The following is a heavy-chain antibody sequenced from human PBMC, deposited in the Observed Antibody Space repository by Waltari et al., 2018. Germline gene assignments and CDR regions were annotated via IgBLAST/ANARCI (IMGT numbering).Heavy chain of an antibody. CDR3: ARGRVVPAAVDS. CDR1: GGSITSDY. V-gene: IGHV4-59*01. CDR2: IYYTGST. Sequence: VQLQESGPGLVKPSETLSPTCTASGGSITSDYWNWVRQPPGKGLEWIAFIYYTGSTNYNPSLRSRVTISVDTSKNQFSLELRSVSAADTAMYYCARGRVVPAAVDSWGQGTLVTVSS. D-gene: IGHD2-2*01. J-gene: IGHJ4*02.